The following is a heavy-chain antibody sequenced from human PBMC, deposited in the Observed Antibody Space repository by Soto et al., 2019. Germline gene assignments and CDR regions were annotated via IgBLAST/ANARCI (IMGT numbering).Heavy chain of an antibody. CDR3: SKDQLGSTTNDF. CDR1: GYTFSNYG. J-gene: IGHJ4*02. Sequence: QVQLVQSGAEVKKPGASVKVSCKASGYTFSNYGITWVRQAPGQGLEWMGWISAYNGNTNFGQKFQDRVTMTRDTSTRTAYMELRSLRSDDPAVYYCSKDQLGSTTNDFWGQGTLVTVSS. D-gene: IGHD4-17*01. V-gene: IGHV1-18*04. CDR2: ISAYNGNT.